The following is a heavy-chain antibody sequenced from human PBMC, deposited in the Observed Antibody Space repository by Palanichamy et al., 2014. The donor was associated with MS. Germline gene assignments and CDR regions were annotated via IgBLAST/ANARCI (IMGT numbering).Heavy chain of an antibody. CDR1: GFNFKDNY. CDR3: ARLPLADYNYFDH. J-gene: IGHJ4*02. D-gene: IGHD4-11*01. CDR2: INRDGRT. Sequence: EVHLVESGGGLVQPGGSLRLSCAASGFNFKDNYMNWVRQAPGKGLEWVSLINRDGRTFYADFVKGRFTISRHNSRNMVYLQMNSLTTEDTAVYYCARLPLADYNYFDHWGQGTLVTVSS. V-gene: IGHV3-53*04.